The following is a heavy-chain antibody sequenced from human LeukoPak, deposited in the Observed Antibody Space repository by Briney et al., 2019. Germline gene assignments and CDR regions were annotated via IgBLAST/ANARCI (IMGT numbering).Heavy chain of an antibody. CDR1: EYTFTDYY. J-gene: IGHJ5*02. CDR3: ARTYSGYYYLFDP. Sequence: ASVKVSCKASEYTFTDYYIHWVRQAPGQGLEWMGWIKSNSGGTNYAQKFQGRVTMTRDTSINTAYMDLSSPRSDDTAVYYCARTYSGYYYLFDPWGQGTLVTVSS. D-gene: IGHD5-12*01. V-gene: IGHV1-2*02. CDR2: IKSNSGGT.